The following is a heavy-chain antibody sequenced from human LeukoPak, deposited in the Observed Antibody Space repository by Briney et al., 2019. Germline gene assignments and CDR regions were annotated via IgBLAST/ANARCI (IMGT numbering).Heavy chain of an antibody. CDR3: ARDQAVVVPHYYYYMDV. D-gene: IGHD2-2*01. Sequence: GGSLRLSCAASGFTFSSYEMNWVRQAPGKGLEWVSYISSSGSTIYYADSVKGRFTISRDNAKNSLYLQMNSLRAEDTAVYYCARDQAVVVPHYYYYMDVWGKGTTVTVSS. J-gene: IGHJ6*03. CDR2: ISSSGSTI. CDR1: GFTFSSYE. V-gene: IGHV3-48*03.